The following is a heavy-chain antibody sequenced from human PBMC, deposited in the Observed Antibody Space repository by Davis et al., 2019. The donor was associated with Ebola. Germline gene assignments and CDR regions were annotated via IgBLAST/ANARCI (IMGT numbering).Heavy chain of an antibody. D-gene: IGHD2-8*01. Sequence: MPSETLSLTCAVSGASISSGDYYWSWIRQPPGKGLEWIGEISHSGSANYNPSLRSRVTISIDTSTNQFSLKLTSVTAADTAVYYCARGPVVVMVYAVGGYDYWGQGILATVS. J-gene: IGHJ4*02. CDR2: ISHSGSA. CDR3: ARGPVVVMVYAVGGYDY. V-gene: IGHV4-30-2*01. CDR1: GASISSGDYY.